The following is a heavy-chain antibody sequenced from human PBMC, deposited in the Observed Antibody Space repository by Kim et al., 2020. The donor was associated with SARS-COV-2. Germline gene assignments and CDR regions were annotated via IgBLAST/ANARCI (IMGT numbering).Heavy chain of an antibody. CDR1: GGSISSYY. Sequence: SETLSLTCTVSGGSISSYYWSWIRQPPGKGLEWIGYIYYSGSTNYNPSLKSRVTISVDTSKNQFSLKLSSVTAADTAVYYCARHAVPAANHGWFDPWGQGTLVTVSS. CDR3: ARHAVPAANHGWFDP. J-gene: IGHJ5*02. CDR2: IYYSGST. D-gene: IGHD2-2*01. V-gene: IGHV4-59*08.